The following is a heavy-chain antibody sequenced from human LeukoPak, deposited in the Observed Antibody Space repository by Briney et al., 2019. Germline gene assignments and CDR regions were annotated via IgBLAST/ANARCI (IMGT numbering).Heavy chain of an antibody. V-gene: IGHV3-7*01. J-gene: IGHJ4*02. Sequence: GGSLRLSCAASGFTFSGYSMTWVRQAPGKGLEWVANIKPDGSEKYYVNSLKGRFIISRDNGKNSLYLQMNSLRAEDTAVYYCAMSGYGRQGSSDYWGQGTLVTVSS. D-gene: IGHD5-12*01. CDR1: GFTFSGYS. CDR2: IKPDGSEK. CDR3: AMSGYGRQGSSDY.